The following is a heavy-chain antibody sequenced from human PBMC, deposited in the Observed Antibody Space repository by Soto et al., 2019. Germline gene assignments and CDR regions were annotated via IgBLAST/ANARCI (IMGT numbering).Heavy chain of an antibody. V-gene: IGHV6-1*01. CDR3: ARGHGDWFDP. Sequence: SQTLSLTCAISVDSVSSDSVSWNCIRQSPSRGLEWLGRTYYRSKWYNDYAVSVKSRISINPDTSKNQFSLQLNSVTPEDTAVYYCARGHGDWFDPWGQGTLVTVSS. D-gene: IGHD4-17*01. CDR2: TYYRSKWYN. J-gene: IGHJ5*02. CDR1: VDSVSSDSVS.